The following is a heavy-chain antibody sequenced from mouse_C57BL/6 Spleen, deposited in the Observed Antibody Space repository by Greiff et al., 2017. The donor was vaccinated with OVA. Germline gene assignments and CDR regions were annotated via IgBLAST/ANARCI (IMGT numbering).Heavy chain of an antibody. D-gene: IGHD2-1*01. CDR1: GYTFPDYE. CDR3: TRIYYGNYSWFAY. V-gene: IGHV1-15*01. CDR2: IDPETGGH. J-gene: IGHJ3*01. Sequence: VKLMESGAELVRPGASVTLSCKASGYTFPDYEMNWVKQPPVHGLEWIGAIDPETGGHAYNQKFKGKAILTADKSSSTAYMELRSLTSEDSAVYYCTRIYYGNYSWFAYWGQGTLVTVSA.